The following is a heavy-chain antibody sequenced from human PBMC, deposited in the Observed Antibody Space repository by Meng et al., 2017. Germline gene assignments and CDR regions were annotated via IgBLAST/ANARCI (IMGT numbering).Heavy chain of an antibody. CDR2: IKQDGSEK. Sequence: GGSLRLSCAASGFTFSSYWMSWVRQAPGKGLEWVANIKQDGSEKYYVDSVKGRFTISRDNAKNSLYLQMNSLRAEDTAVYYCARMGLIPLGGYCSGGSCPFDYWGQGTLVTGSS. J-gene: IGHJ4*02. CDR3: ARMGLIPLGGYCSGGSCPFDY. CDR1: GFTFSSYW. D-gene: IGHD2-15*01. V-gene: IGHV3-7*01.